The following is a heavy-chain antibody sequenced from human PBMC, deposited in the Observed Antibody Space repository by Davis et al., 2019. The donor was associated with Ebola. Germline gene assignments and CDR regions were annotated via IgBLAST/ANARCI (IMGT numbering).Heavy chain of an antibody. J-gene: IGHJ4*02. CDR1: GFTFSNCG. CDR3: ARCTGYSSSWLDY. V-gene: IGHV3-33*01. CDR2: IWYDGSNE. Sequence: PGGSLRLSCAASGFTFSNCGMHWVRQAPGKGLEWVAHIWYDGSNEYYADSVKGRFTISRDNSKNTLYLQMNSLRAEDTAVYYCARCTGYSSSWLDYWGQGTLVTVSS. D-gene: IGHD6-13*01.